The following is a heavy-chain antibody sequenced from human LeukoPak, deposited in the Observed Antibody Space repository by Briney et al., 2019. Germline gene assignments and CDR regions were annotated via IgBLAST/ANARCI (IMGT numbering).Heavy chain of an antibody. CDR3: ARPRISARAPLGY. CDR1: GYSFTSYW. V-gene: IGHV5-51*01. D-gene: IGHD6-6*01. J-gene: IGHJ4*02. Sequence: GESLKISCKGSGYSFTSYWIGWVRQMPGKGLEWMGIVYPGDSDTRYSPPFQGQVTISADKSISTAYLQWSSLKASDTAMYYCARPRISARAPLGYWGQGTLVNVSS. CDR2: VYPGDSDT.